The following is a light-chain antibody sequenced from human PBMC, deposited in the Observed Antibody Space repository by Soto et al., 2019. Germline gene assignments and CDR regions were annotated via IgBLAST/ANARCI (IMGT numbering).Light chain of an antibody. CDR2: DAS. CDR1: QTITTW. CDR3: QQYHSYWT. Sequence: DIQMTQSPSNLSASVGDRVTITCRASQTITTWLAWYQQKPGKAPKLLVFDASSLESGVPSRFSGSGSGTVFSLTISSLQPDDFATYFCQQYHSYWTFGQGTKVEIK. J-gene: IGKJ1*01. V-gene: IGKV1-5*01.